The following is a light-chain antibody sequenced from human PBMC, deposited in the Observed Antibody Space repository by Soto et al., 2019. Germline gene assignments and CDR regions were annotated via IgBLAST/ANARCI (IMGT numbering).Light chain of an antibody. CDR1: QSISSW. Sequence: IQMTQSPSTLSSSVGYRVTITWRASQSISSWLSWYQQKTGKAPNLLIYYASSLESGVPSMLSGSGSGKEFTITISSLQPDDFATYYCQQYNSYPWTFGQVTKVAIK. J-gene: IGKJ1*01. CDR2: YAS. V-gene: IGKV1-5*01. CDR3: QQYNSYPWT.